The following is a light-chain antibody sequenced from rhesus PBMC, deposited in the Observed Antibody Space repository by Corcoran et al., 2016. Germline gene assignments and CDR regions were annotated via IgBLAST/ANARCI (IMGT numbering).Light chain of an antibody. CDR1: QGISSY. J-gene: IGKJ2*01. V-gene: IGKV1-38*01. CDR3: QQRNRYPYS. Sequence: DIQLTQSPSSLSASVGDRVTITCRASQGISSYLAWYQQKSGKAPKLLIYDASNLQSGVPSRFSGSGSGTEVTLTISSLQPEDCATYYCQQRNRYPYSFGQGTKVEIK. CDR2: DAS.